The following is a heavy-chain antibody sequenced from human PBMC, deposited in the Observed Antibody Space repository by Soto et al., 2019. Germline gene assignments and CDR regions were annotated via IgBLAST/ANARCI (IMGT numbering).Heavy chain of an antibody. CDR2: ISAYNGNT. D-gene: IGHD3-10*01. V-gene: IGHV1-18*01. CDR1: GYTFTSYG. Sequence: QVQLVQSGAEVKKPGASVKVSCKASGYTFTSYGISWVRQAPGQGLEWMGWISAYNGNTNYAQKLQGRVTMTTDTSTRTAYMELRSLRSDDTAVYYCARGWTVHYYGSGSYDAFDIWGQWTMVTVSS. CDR3: ARGWTVHYYGSGSYDAFDI. J-gene: IGHJ3*02.